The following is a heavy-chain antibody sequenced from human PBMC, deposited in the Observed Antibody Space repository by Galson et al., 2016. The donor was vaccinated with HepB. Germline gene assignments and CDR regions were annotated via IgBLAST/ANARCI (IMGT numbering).Heavy chain of an antibody. CDR2: IWYDGSNN. CDR3: AREADYYETSGYYDY. D-gene: IGHD3-22*01. V-gene: IGHV3-33*01. Sequence: SLRLSCAASGFTFSHYAMHWVRQAPGKGLEWVAVIWYDGSNNYYADSVKGRLTFSRDNSKNTLYLQMDSRKAEDTAVYYCAREADYYETSGYYDYWGQGTLVTVSS. CDR1: GFTFSHYA. J-gene: IGHJ4*02.